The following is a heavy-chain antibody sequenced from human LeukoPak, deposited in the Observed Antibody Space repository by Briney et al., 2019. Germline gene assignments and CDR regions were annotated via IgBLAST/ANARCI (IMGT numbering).Heavy chain of an antibody. CDR3: ATPRYSSSLPYYYMDV. V-gene: IGHV1-69*05. J-gene: IGHJ6*03. Sequence: VASVKVSCKASGGTFSSYAISWVRQAPGQGLEWMGRIIPIFGTANYAQKFQGRVTITTDESTSTAYMELGSLRSEDTAVYYCATPRYSSSLPYYYMDVWGKGTTVTVSS. CDR2: IIPIFGTA. D-gene: IGHD6-6*01. CDR1: GGTFSSYA.